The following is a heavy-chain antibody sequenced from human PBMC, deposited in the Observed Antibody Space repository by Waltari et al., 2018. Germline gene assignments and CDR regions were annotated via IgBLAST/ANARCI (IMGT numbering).Heavy chain of an antibody. CDR1: GFTFSTFG. V-gene: IGHV3-30-3*01. CDR2: ISYDGNNK. D-gene: IGHD7-27*01. CDR3: VKDRGTGDGMYYFNN. Sequence: QVQLVESGEGVVQPGRSLRLSCAASGFTFSTFGMHWVRQAPGKGREWVSGISYDGNNKFYADSVKGRFTISRDNSKNMLQLQMNSLRVEDTAIYYCVKDRGTGDGMYYFNNWGQGTLVTVSS. J-gene: IGHJ4*02.